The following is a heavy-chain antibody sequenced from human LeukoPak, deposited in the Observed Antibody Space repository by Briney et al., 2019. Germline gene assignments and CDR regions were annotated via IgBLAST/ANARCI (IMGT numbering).Heavy chain of an antibody. CDR1: GGSIRSVGYY. CDR3: ARDKRIQLWANWFDP. V-gene: IGHV4-31*03. Sequence: SETLSLTCTVSGGSIRSVGYYWSWIRQHPGKGLEWIGYIYYSGSTYYNPSLKSRVTISVDTSKNQFSLKLSSVTAADTAVYYCARDKRIQLWANWFDPWGQGTLVTVSS. CDR2: IYYSGST. J-gene: IGHJ5*02. D-gene: IGHD5-18*01.